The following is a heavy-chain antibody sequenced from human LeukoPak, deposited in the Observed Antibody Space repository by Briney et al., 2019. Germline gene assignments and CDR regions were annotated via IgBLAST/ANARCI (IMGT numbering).Heavy chain of an antibody. J-gene: IGHJ4*02. D-gene: IGHD1-26*01. Sequence: PGGSLRLAWAASGFTFSMYAMRWVRQAPGKVLEWAAGISISGGSTYYGDSGKGRFTISRDNSKKTPWSQMNSLRAEATAVYHCAKRSPIVGATTRYFDYWGQGTLVTVSS. CDR1: GFTFSMYA. CDR3: AKRSPIVGATTRYFDY. V-gene: IGHV3-23*01. CDR2: ISISGGST.